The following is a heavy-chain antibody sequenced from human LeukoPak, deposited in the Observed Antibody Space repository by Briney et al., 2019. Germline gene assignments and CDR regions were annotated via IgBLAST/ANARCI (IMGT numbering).Heavy chain of an antibody. CDR1: GDSINNNNYY. J-gene: IGHJ3*01. D-gene: IGHD3-3*01. Sequence: SETLSLTCTVSGDSINNNNYYRGWIRQPPGEGLEWIGNIYYNGRTYYSPSLKSRGTISVDTSNNQFSLKLNSVTAADTAVYYCARITDRTIFGEIMHGFDVWGQGTPVTVSS. CDR2: IYYNGRT. CDR3: ARITDRTIFGEIMHGFDV. V-gene: IGHV4-39*01.